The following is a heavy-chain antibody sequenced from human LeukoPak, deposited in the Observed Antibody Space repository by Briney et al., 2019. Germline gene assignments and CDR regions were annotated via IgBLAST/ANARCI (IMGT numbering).Heavy chain of an antibody. CDR2: INPNSGGT. J-gene: IGHJ5*02. CDR3: ARGAAAYCSGGSYYSEWFDP. CDR1: GYTFTSYY. V-gene: IGHV1-2*02. Sequence: ASVKVSCKASGYTFTSYYMHWVRQAPGQGLEWMGWINPNSGGTNYAQKFQGRVTMTRDTSISTAYMELSRLRSDDTAVYYCARGAAAYCSGGSYYSEWFDPWGQGTLVTVSS. D-gene: IGHD2-15*01.